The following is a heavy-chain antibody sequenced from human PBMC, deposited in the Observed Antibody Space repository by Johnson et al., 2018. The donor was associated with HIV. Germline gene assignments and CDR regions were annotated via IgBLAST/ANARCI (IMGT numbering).Heavy chain of an antibody. CDR1: GFTFSSYW. J-gene: IGHJ3*02. CDR2: IKQDGSEK. V-gene: IGHV3-7*05. Sequence: EVQLVESGGGVVQPGRSLRLSCAASGFTFSSYWMSWVRQAPGKGLEWVANIKQDGSEKYYVDSVKGRFTISRDNAKNSLYLQMNSLRAEDTAVYYCARAPRAFCDGDCYPNAFGIWGQGTMVTVSS. D-gene: IGHD2-21*02. CDR3: ARAPRAFCDGDCYPNAFGI.